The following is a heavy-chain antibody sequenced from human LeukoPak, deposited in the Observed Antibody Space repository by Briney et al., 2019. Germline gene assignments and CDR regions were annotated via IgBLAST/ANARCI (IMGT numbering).Heavy chain of an antibody. CDR2: IYHTGTT. Sequence: SQTLSLTCTVSGGLISRIEYYWSWIRQSPVKGLEWLGHIYHTGTTLYSPHLNNRLTVSVDSSRNQFSLTLNSVTAADTAVYYCASVSVWELATHPGGSFDYWGRGILVTVSS. J-gene: IGHJ4*02. CDR1: GGLISRIEYY. V-gene: IGHV4-30-4*01. D-gene: IGHD1-26*01. CDR3: ASVSVWELATHPGGSFDY.